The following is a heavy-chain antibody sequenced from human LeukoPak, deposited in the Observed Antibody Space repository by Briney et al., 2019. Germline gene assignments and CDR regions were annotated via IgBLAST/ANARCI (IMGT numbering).Heavy chain of an antibody. Sequence: GKSLRLSCAASGFTFSSFGMHWVRQAPDKGLEGVAVIWYDGSKEDYSHSVRGRVTISRDNSQNTLFIEMNSLTTADTAVYYCARGQFNVETHGHGSYYFDYWGQGTLVTVSS. J-gene: IGHJ4*02. D-gene: IGHD3-16*02. CDR2: IWYDGSKE. V-gene: IGHV3-33*01. CDR3: ARGQFNVETHGHGSYYFDY. CDR1: GFTFSSFG.